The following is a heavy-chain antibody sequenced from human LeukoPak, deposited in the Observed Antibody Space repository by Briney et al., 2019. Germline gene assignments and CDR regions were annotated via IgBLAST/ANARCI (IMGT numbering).Heavy chain of an antibody. J-gene: IGHJ4*02. Sequence: GGSLRLSCAASGFTFSDHYMDWVRQAPGKGLEWVGRTRNKANSYTTEYAASVKGGFIISRDDSRNSLYLQMNSLETEDSAVYYCARVKAGGYSYGFDYWGQGILVTVSS. D-gene: IGHD5-18*01. CDR1: GFTFSDHY. CDR3: ARVKAGGYSYGFDY. V-gene: IGHV3-72*01. CDR2: TRNKANSYTT.